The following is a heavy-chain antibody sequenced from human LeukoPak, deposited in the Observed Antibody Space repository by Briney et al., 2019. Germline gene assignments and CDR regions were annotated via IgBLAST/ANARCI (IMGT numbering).Heavy chain of an antibody. J-gene: IGHJ4*02. CDR1: GFTVSSNY. V-gene: IGHV3-66*01. CDR2: IYSGGST. CDR3: AKSPKPVTAALYFDY. Sequence: PGGSLRLSCAASGFTVSSNYMSWVRQAPGKGLEWVSVIYSGGSTYYADSVKGRFTISRDNSKNTLSLQMNSLRAEDTALYYCAKSPKPVTAALYFDYWGQGALVTVSS. D-gene: IGHD2-21*02.